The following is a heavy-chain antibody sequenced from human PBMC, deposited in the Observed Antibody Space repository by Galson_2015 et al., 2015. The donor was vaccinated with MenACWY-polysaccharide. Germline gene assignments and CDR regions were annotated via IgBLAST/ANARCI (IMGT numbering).Heavy chain of an antibody. J-gene: IGHJ6*02. V-gene: IGHV3-30*18. CDR3: AKARRGSYSFYYGMDV. Sequence: PGKGLEWVAVISYDEGNTYYVDSVKGRFTISRDNSKNTLSLQMNSLRGEDTAVYFCAKARRGSYSFYYGMDVWGQGTTVTVSS. D-gene: IGHD1-26*01. CDR2: ISYDEGNT.